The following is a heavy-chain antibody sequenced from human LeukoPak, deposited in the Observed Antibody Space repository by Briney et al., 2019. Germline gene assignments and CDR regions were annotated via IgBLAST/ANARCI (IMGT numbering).Heavy chain of an antibody. CDR1: GFTFSSFS. Sequence: GGSLRLSCAASGFTFSSFSMNWVRQAPGKGLEWVAFISYDGSTKYNVDSVKGRFSISRDNSKNTLHLQMNNLRAEDTALYYCARDDYGFDPWGQGTLVTVSS. CDR2: ISYDGSTK. J-gene: IGHJ5*02. D-gene: IGHD4-17*01. CDR3: ARDDYGFDP. V-gene: IGHV3-30*03.